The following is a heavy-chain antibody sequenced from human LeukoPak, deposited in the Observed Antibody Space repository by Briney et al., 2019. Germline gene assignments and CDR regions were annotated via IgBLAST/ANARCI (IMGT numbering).Heavy chain of an antibody. D-gene: IGHD5-24*01. V-gene: IGHV3-15*07. CDR2: IKSKTDGGTT. Sequence: PGGSLRLSCAASGFIFTNPWMNWVRQAPGKGREWVGRIKSKTDGGTTDYAAPVKGRFTVSRDDSKSKLYLQMNSLKTEDTAMYYCIRYGYNLLEYSQHWGQGTLVTVSS. CDR1: GFIFTNPW. CDR3: IRYGYNLLEYSQH. J-gene: IGHJ1*01.